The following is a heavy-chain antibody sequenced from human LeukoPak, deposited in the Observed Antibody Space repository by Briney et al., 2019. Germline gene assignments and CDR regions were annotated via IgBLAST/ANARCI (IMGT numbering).Heavy chain of an antibody. V-gene: IGHV3-7*05. J-gene: IGHJ4*02. CDR1: GFTFSAYW. D-gene: IGHD6-13*01. CDR3: LSAGVTGDDS. CDR2: IKPDGSEK. Sequence: PGGSLRLSCAASGFTFSAYWMNWVRQAPGKGLEWVANIKPDGSEKYYVDSVKGRFTISRDNAKNSLYLQKNGLRAEDTAVYYCLSAGVTGDDSWGQGTLVTVSS.